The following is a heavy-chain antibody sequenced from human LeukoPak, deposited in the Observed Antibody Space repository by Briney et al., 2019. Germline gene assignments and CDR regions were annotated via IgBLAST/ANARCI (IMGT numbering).Heavy chain of an antibody. CDR1: GGSFSGYY. D-gene: IGHD3-9*01. CDR2: INNSGST. V-gene: IGHV4-34*01. Sequence: SETLSLTCAVSGGSFSGYYWSWIRQPPGKGLEWIGGINNSGSTNYNPSHKSRVTISVDTSNNQFSLKLSSVTAADTAVYYCARRWPRGGAFILTGYYTAFDIWGQGTMVTVSS. CDR3: ARRWPRGGAFILTGYYTAFDI. J-gene: IGHJ3*02.